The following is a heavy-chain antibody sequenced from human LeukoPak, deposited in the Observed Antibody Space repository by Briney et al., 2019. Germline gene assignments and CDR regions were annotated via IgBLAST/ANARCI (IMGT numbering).Heavy chain of an antibody. V-gene: IGHV3-33*08. Sequence: PGGSLRLSCAASGFTFSSYGMHWVRQAPGKGLEWVAVIWYDGSNKYYADSVKGRFTISRDNSKNTLYLQMNSLRAEDTAVYYCARGAYNSGWFDYWGQGTLVTVSS. CDR1: GFTFSSYG. CDR3: ARGAYNSGWFDY. D-gene: IGHD6-19*01. J-gene: IGHJ4*02. CDR2: IWYDGSNK.